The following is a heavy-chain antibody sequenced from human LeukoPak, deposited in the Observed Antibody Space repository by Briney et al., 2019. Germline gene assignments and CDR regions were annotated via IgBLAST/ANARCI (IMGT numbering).Heavy chain of an antibody. CDR2: INSDGGST. CDR3: ARDLLAGTNNYYDSSGSFDY. J-gene: IGHJ4*02. CDR1: GFTFSSYW. D-gene: IGHD3-22*01. Sequence: GGSLRLSCAASGFTFSSYWMHWVRQAPGKGLVWVSRINSDGGSTSYADSVKGRFTISRDNAKNTLYLQMNSLRAEDTAVYYCARDLLAGTNNYYDSSGSFDYWGQGTLVTVSS. V-gene: IGHV3-74*01.